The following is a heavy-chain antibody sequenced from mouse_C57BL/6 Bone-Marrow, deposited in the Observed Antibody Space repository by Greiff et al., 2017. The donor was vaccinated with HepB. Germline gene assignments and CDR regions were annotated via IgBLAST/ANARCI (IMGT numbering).Heavy chain of an antibody. CDR3: ARGYYGSGYFDV. Sequence: VKLQESGPELVKPGASVKISCKASGYSFTSYYIHWVKQRPGQGLEWIGWIYPGSGNTKYNEKFKGKATLTADTSSSTAYMQLSSLTSEDSAVYYCARGYYGSGYFDVWGTGTTVTVSS. CDR1: GYSFTSYY. CDR2: IYPGSGNT. V-gene: IGHV1-66*01. J-gene: IGHJ1*03. D-gene: IGHD1-1*01.